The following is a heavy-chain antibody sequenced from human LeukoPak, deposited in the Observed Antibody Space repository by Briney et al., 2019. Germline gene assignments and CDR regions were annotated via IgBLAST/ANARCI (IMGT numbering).Heavy chain of an antibody. CDR2: INPNSGGT. V-gene: IGHV1-2*02. D-gene: IGHD1-7*01. CDR1: GYTFTGYY. Sequence: ASVKVSCTASGYTFTGYYMHWVRQAPGQGLEWMGWINPNSGGTNYAQKFQGRVTMTRDTSISTAYMELSRLRSDDTAVYYCARGGNGITGTTWSPWGQGTLVTVSS. CDR3: ARGGNGITGTTWSP. J-gene: IGHJ5*02.